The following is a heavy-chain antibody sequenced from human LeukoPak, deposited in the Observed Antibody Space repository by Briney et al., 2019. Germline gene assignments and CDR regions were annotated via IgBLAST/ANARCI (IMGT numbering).Heavy chain of an antibody. CDR1: GFTFSSYW. J-gene: IGHJ4*02. Sequence: PGGSLRLSCAASGFTFSSYWMHWVRQAPGKGLEWVAVIWYDGSNKYYADSVKGRFTISRDNSKNTLYLQMNSLRAEDTAVYYCARDYYDTHFDYWGQGTLVTVSS. CDR3: ARDYYDTHFDY. D-gene: IGHD3-22*01. CDR2: IWYDGSNK. V-gene: IGHV3-33*08.